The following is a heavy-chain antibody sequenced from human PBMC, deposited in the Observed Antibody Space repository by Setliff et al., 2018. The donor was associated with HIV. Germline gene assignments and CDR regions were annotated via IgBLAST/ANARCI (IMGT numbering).Heavy chain of an antibody. V-gene: IGHV3-48*04. D-gene: IGHD5-12*01. CDR2: ISSVGTI. J-gene: IGHJ4*02. CDR1: GFTFSTYS. CDR3: AKVGREYNGYDLTFDS. Sequence: LRLSCAASGFTFSTYSMNWVRQAPGKGLEWVSYISSVGTIYYADSVKGRFTISRDNSKSTLNLQMNTLRPEDTAMYYCAKVGREYNGYDLTFDSWGQGTLVTVSS.